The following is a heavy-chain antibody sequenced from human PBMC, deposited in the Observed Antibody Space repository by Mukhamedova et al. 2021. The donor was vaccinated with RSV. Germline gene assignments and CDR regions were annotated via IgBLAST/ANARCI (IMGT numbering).Heavy chain of an antibody. Sequence: SRVTISADTSKNQFSLRVSSVTAADTAVYYCARDRRAETLDPWGQGTLVIVSS. V-gene: IGHV4-30-2*04. D-gene: IGHD1-26*01. J-gene: IGHJ5*02. CDR3: ARDRRAETLDP.